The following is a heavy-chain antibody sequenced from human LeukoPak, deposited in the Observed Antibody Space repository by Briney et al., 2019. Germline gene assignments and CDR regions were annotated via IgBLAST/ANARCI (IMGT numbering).Heavy chain of an antibody. CDR3: ARGGRVVVPAAMGWFDP. Sequence: GASVKVSCKASGGTFSSYAISWVRQAPGQGLEWMGGIIPIFGTANYAQKFQGRVTITADESTSTAYMELSSLRSEDTAVYYCARGGRVVVPAAMGWFDPWGQGTLVTVSS. D-gene: IGHD2-2*01. J-gene: IGHJ5*02. V-gene: IGHV1-69*01. CDR1: GGTFSSYA. CDR2: IIPIFGTA.